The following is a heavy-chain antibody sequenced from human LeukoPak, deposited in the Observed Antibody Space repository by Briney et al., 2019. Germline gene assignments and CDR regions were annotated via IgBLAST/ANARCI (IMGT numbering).Heavy chain of an antibody. Sequence: GSLRLSCAASGFTFSSYAMGWVRQAPGKGLEWVSAISGSGGSTYYADSVKGRFTISRDNSKNTLYLQMNSLRAEDTAVYYCAKVHGYCSSTSCYQDEEYFQHWGQGTLVTVSS. D-gene: IGHD2-2*01. CDR1: GFTFSSYA. J-gene: IGHJ1*01. CDR2: ISGSGGST. CDR3: AKVHGYCSSTSCYQDEEYFQH. V-gene: IGHV3-23*01.